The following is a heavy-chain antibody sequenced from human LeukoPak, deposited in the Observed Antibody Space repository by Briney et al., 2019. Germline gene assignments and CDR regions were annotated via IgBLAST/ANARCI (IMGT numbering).Heavy chain of an antibody. J-gene: IGHJ6*02. Sequence: GASVKVSCEASGYTFTSYYMHWVRQAPGQGLEWMGWINPNSGGTNYAQKFQGWVTMTRDTSISTAYMELSRLRSDDTAVYYCARDISPTYYYDSSGYYPVPGMDVWGQGTTVTVSS. CDR1: GYTFTSYY. V-gene: IGHV1-2*04. D-gene: IGHD3-22*01. CDR3: ARDISPTYYYDSSGYYPVPGMDV. CDR2: INPNSGGT.